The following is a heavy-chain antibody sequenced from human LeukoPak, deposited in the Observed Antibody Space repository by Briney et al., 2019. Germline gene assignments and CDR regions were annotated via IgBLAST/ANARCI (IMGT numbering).Heavy chain of an antibody. V-gene: IGHV3-23*01. Sequence: GGSLRLSCVASGFSFNTFALTWVRQAPGKGLEWVSAISISGTKTYYADSVKGRFTISRDNSKNTLYLQMYGLRAEDTAVYYCANEIRPNDYWGQGTLVTVSS. CDR3: ANEIRPNDY. D-gene: IGHD4-17*01. J-gene: IGHJ4*02. CDR2: ISISGTKT. CDR1: GFSFNTFA.